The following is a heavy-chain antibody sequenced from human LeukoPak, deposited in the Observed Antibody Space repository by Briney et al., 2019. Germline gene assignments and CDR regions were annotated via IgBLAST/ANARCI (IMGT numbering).Heavy chain of an antibody. Sequence: SETLSLTCAVSGDSISSGGYSWSWIRQTPGKGLEWIAYIHDSGSTYNNPSLKSRLSISIDTSKNQFSLKLRSVTAADTAVYYCAREIGGYTYGYVPREVSYYFDYWGQGTLVTVSS. CDR1: GDSISSGGYS. CDR2: IHDSGST. CDR3: AREIGGYTYGYVPREVSYYFDY. J-gene: IGHJ4*02. D-gene: IGHD5-18*01. V-gene: IGHV4-30-4*07.